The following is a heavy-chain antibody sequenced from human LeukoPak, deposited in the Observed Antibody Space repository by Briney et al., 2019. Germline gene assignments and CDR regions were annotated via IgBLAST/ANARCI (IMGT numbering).Heavy chain of an antibody. Sequence: GGSLRLSCAASGFTFSNYAMTWVRQTPEKGLEWVSAISGDGVYAYYTDSVRGRFTSSRDNSKNTLFLQMNSLRAEDTAIYFCAKNYADSRPFYDSWGQGILVIVSS. CDR3: AKNYADSRPFYDS. CDR2: ISGDGVYA. CDR1: GFTFSNYA. J-gene: IGHJ4*02. V-gene: IGHV3-23*01. D-gene: IGHD4-17*01.